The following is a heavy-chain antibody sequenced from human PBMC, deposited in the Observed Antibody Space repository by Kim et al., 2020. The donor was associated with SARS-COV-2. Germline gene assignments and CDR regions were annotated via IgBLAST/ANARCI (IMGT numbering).Heavy chain of an antibody. CDR3: ARDRIAAAGRVEYYFDY. J-gene: IGHJ4*02. Sequence: SVKVSCQASGGTFSSYAISWVRQAPGQGLEWMGGIIPIFGTANYAQKFQGRVTITADESTSTAYMELSSLRSEDTAVYYCARDRIAAAGRVEYYFDYWGQGTLVTVSS. V-gene: IGHV1-69*13. D-gene: IGHD6-13*01. CDR1: GGTFSSYA. CDR2: IIPIFGTA.